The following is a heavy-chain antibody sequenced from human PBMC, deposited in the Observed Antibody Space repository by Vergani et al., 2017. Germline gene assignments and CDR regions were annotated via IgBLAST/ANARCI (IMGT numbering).Heavy chain of an antibody. D-gene: IGHD3-22*01. V-gene: IGHV3-23*01. CDR2: ISRSGFNT. CDR1: GFPFSSYA. Sequence: HLLESGGGLVQPGGSLRLSCAASGFPFSSYALTWVRQAPGKGLEWVSTISRSGFNTYYADSVKGRFTVSRDNSKNTRFLQMNSLRAGDTAVYYCAKDVLGDSSDLDSWGPGTLVTVSS. J-gene: IGHJ4*02. CDR3: AKDVLGDSSDLDS.